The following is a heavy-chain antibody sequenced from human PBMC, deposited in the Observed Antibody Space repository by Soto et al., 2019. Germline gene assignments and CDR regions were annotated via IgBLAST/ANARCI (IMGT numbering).Heavy chain of an antibody. J-gene: IGHJ2*01. V-gene: IGHV3-30*18. CDR2: ISYDGSNK. CDR1: GFTFSSYG. CDR3: AKDPGWEQSPDWYFDL. Sequence: QVQLVESGGGVVQPGRSLRLSCAASGFTFSSYGMHWVRQAPGKGLEWVAVISYDGSNKYYADSVKGRFTISRDNSKNTLYLQMNSLRAEDTAVYYCAKDPGWEQSPDWYFDLWGRGTLVTVSS. D-gene: IGHD1-26*01.